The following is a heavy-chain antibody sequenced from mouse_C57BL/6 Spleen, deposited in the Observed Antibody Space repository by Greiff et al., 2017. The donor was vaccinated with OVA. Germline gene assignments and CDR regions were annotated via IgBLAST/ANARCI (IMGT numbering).Heavy chain of an antibody. CDR2: IYPGDGDT. CDR3: ARAITTVVAYDFDY. D-gene: IGHD1-1*01. CDR1: GYAFSSYW. V-gene: IGHV1-80*01. Sequence: QVQLQQSGAELVKPGASVKISCKASGYAFSSYWMNWVKQRPGKGLEWIGQIYPGDGDTNYNVKFKGKATLTADKSSSTASMQLSSLTSEDSAVYFCARAITTVVAYDFDYWGQGTTLTVSS. J-gene: IGHJ2*01.